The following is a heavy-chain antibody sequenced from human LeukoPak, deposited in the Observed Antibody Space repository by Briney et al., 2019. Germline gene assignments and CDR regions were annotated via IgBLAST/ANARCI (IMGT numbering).Heavy chain of an antibody. V-gene: IGHV3-30*02. Sequence: GGSLRLSCAASRFNFSSYDMHWVRQAPGKGLEWVAFIRYDGSNKYYADSVKGRFTISRDNSKNTLYMQTNSLRAEDAAVYYCARDESSSWYGVDYMDVWGKGTTVTVSS. CDR3: ARDESSSWYGVDYMDV. J-gene: IGHJ6*03. CDR1: RFNFSSYD. CDR2: IRYDGSNK. D-gene: IGHD6-13*01.